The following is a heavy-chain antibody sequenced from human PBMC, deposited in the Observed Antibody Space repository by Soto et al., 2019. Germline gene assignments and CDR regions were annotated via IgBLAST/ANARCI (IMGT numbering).Heavy chain of an antibody. Sequence: EVQLVESGGGLVQPGGSLRLSCAASGFTFSSSWMHWVRQAPGKGLVWVSRINGDGGTTDYADSVKGRFTISRDNAKNTLYLQMHSLRGEDTAVYYCASIADLPFDCWGQGTLVTVSS. V-gene: IGHV3-74*01. J-gene: IGHJ4*02. CDR1: GFTFSSSW. D-gene: IGHD2-21*01. CDR2: INGDGGTT. CDR3: ASIADLPFDC.